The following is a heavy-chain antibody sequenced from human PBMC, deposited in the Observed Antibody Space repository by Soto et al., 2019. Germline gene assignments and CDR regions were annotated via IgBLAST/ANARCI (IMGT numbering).Heavy chain of an antibody. D-gene: IGHD1-26*01. Sequence: QVVLLQSGAEVKEPGSSVRVSCKVSGSTFNNFAFSWVRQAPGHGPEWMGGIVVISNTADYSQRFQDRVTITADNSTNTLYMELGSLTFEDTAVYYCARAIKRWEVNYYFDYWGQGTLVTVSS. V-gene: IGHV1-69*06. CDR1: GSTFNNFA. CDR2: IVVISNTA. CDR3: ARAIKRWEVNYYFDY. J-gene: IGHJ4*02.